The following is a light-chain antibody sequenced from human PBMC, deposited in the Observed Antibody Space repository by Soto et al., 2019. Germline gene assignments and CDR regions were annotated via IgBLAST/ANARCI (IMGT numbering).Light chain of an antibody. V-gene: IGKV1-33*01. CDR3: QQYDDLPYT. CDR2: DAS. Sequence: DIQMTQSPSSLSASVGDRVTITCQASQDISNHLSWYQQKPGKAPKLLIYDASNLETGVPSRFSGSGSGTDFNFTISSLQPEDIATFYCQQYDDLPYTFGQGANLEIK. CDR1: QDISNH. J-gene: IGKJ2*01.